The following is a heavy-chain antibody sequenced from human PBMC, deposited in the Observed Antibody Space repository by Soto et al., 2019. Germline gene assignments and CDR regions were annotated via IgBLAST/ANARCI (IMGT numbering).Heavy chain of an antibody. CDR1: GGSISSYY. J-gene: IGHJ4*02. D-gene: IGHD3-10*01. Sequence: QVQLQESGPGLVKPSETLSLTCTVSGGSISSYYWTWIRQPPGKGLEWIGFIYNSGSTHYNPSLRRRVTISVDTSKNQFSLTLRYVTAADTAVYYCASMGYHYGSGSYPLDYWGQGTLVTVSS. CDR2: IYNSGST. CDR3: ASMGYHYGSGSYPLDY. V-gene: IGHV4-59*08.